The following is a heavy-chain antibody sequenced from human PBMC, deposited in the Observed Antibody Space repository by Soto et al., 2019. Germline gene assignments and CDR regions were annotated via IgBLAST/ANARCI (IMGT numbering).Heavy chain of an antibody. CDR1: GFIVSSSY. V-gene: IGHV3-53*02. CDR2: IYSDGRT. D-gene: IGHD2-15*01. CDR3: ACCCGWGGQCYFDG. Sequence: DVQLVETGGGLIQPGGSLRLSCEASGFIVSSSYMSGVRKAPGKGLEWVSVIYSDGRTYYADSVKGRFTISRDNSKNTLYLQMNSMRAEDTALYYWACCCGWGGQCYFDGWGQGTLVTVYS. J-gene: IGHJ4*02.